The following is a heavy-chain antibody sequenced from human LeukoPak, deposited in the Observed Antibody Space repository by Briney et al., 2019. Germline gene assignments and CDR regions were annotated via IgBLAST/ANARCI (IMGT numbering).Heavy chain of an antibody. J-gene: IGHJ6*03. D-gene: IGHD1-26*01. CDR3: ARDPYSGSYGNYYYYFMNV. CDR1: NYSISSGYY. V-gene: IGHV4-38-2*02. Sequence: SETLSLTCTVSNYSISSGYYWAWIRQPPGKGLEWIGNIYHSGNTYYNPSLKRRVSLSVDTSKNQFSLKLSSVTAADTAVYYCARDPYSGSYGNYYYYFMNVWGKGTTVTISS. CDR2: IYHSGNT.